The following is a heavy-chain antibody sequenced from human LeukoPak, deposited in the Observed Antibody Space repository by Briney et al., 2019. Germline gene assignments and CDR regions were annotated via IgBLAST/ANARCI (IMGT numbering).Heavy chain of an antibody. V-gene: IGHV4-34*01. D-gene: IGHD3-16*02. J-gene: IGHJ5*02. CDR1: GGSFTGYY. CDR2: ISHSGST. Sequence: PSETLSLTCAVSGGSFTGYYWSWIRQSPGKGLEWIGEISHSGSTNCNPSLKSRVTISIDKSKNQFSLKVTSVTAADTAVYFCARLYDYVWGNYRPRAGMDPWGQGALVTVSS. CDR3: ARLYDYVWGNYRPRAGMDP.